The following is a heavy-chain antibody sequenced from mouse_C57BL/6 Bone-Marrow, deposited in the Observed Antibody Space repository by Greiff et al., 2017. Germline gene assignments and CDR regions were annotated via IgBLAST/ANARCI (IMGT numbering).Heavy chain of an antibody. D-gene: IGHD2-2*01. CDR1: GFTFSSYG. Sequence: EVQWVESGGDLVKPGGSLKLSCAASGFTFSSYGMSWVRQTPDKRLEWVATISSGGSYTYYPDSVKGRFTISRDNAKNTLYLQMSSLKSEDTAMYYCARGGLRRAWFAYWGQGTLVTVSA. CDR3: ARGGLRRAWFAY. CDR2: ISSGGSYT. J-gene: IGHJ3*01. V-gene: IGHV5-6*01.